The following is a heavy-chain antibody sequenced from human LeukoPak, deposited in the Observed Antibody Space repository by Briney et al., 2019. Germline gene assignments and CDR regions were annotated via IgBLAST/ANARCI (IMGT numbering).Heavy chain of an antibody. CDR1: GYTFTGYY. D-gene: IGHD5-18*01. V-gene: IGHV1-2*02. Sequence: ASVKVSCKASGYTFTGYYMHWVRQAPGQGLEWMGWINPNSGGTNYAQKFQGRVTMTRDTSISTAYMELSRLRSDDTAVYYCARAVDTAMVDFDYWGQGTLVTVSS. CDR2: INPNSGGT. CDR3: ARAVDTAMVDFDY. J-gene: IGHJ4*02.